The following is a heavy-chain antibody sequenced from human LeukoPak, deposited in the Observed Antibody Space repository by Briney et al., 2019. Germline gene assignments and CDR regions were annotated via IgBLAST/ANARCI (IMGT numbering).Heavy chain of an antibody. Sequence: SETLSLTCTVSGGSISSYYWSWIRQPPGKGLEWIGNIYYSGSTNYNPSLKSRVTISVDTSKNQFSLKLSSVTAADTAVYYCARDHYYNSSGYTFGYWGQGTLVTVSS. CDR3: ARDHYYNSSGYTFGY. V-gene: IGHV4-59*01. CDR1: GGSISSYY. J-gene: IGHJ4*02. D-gene: IGHD3-22*01. CDR2: IYYSGST.